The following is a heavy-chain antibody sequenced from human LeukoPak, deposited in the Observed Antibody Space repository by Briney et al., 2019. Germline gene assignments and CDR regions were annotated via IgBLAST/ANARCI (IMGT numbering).Heavy chain of an antibody. CDR2: ISGSGGST. CDR3: AHISSSWPDY. Sequence: SLRLSCAASGFTFSTYPMSGVRQAPAQGLEWVSAISGSGGSTYYADSVKGRFTISRDNSKNTLYLQMNSLRAEDTAVYYCAHISSSWPDYWGQGTLVTVSS. CDR1: GFTFSTYP. J-gene: IGHJ4*02. V-gene: IGHV3-23*01. D-gene: IGHD6-13*01.